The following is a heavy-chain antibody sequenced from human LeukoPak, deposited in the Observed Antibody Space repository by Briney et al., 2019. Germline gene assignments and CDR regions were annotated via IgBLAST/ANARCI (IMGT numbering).Heavy chain of an antibody. CDR2: INHGGST. Sequence: ETLSLTCAVYGGFLSGYYWSWIRQSPGEGVEWIGEINHGGSTNYNPSLKSRVTMSVDTSKNHFSLKLSSVTAADTAVYFCAREGRMSMGIEYWGQGTLVTVSS. V-gene: IGHV4-34*01. D-gene: IGHD4/OR15-4a*01. CDR3: AREGRMSMGIEY. CDR1: GGFLSGYY. J-gene: IGHJ4*02.